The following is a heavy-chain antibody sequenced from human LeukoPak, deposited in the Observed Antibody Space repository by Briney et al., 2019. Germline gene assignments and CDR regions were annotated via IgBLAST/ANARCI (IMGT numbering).Heavy chain of an antibody. J-gene: IGHJ3*02. D-gene: IGHD1-1*01. V-gene: IGHV3-53*01. Sequence: GGSLRLSCAASGFTVSSNYMSWVRQAPGKGLEWVSVIYSGGSTYYADSVKGRFTISRDNSKNTLYLQMSSLRAEDTAVYYCARGTTGTTPDDAFDIWGQGTMVTVSS. CDR1: GFTVSSNY. CDR2: IYSGGST. CDR3: ARGTTGTTPDDAFDI.